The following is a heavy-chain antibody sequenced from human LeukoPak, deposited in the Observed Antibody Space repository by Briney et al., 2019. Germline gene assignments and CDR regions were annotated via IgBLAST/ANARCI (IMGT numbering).Heavy chain of an antibody. D-gene: IGHD3-16*02. CDR3: ARHWTYYDYVWGSYRPYYFDY. Sequence: PSETLSLTCAVYGGSFSNYYWSWIRQPPGKGLEWIGEINHSGSTNYNPSLKSRVTISVDTSKNQFSLKLSSVTAADTAVYYCARHWTYYDYVWGSYRPYYFDYWGQGTLVTVSS. V-gene: IGHV4-34*01. J-gene: IGHJ4*02. CDR1: GGSFSNYY. CDR2: INHSGST.